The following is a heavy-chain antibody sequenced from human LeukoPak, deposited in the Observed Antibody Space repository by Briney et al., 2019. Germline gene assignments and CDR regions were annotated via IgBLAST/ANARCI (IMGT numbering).Heavy chain of an antibody. J-gene: IGHJ4*02. CDR2: ISCRGIDT. CDR1: GFTFGSYA. Sequence: GGSVRLSCAASGFTFGSYAMSWVRQAPGQGLEWVSSISCRGIDTYYADSVKGRFTLSRDNSKTTLYLQMNSLRAEDTAVYYCAKDRGLWFGELFREEGYFDYWGQGTLVTVPS. CDR3: AKDRGLWFGELFREEGYFDY. V-gene: IGHV3-23*01. D-gene: IGHD3-10*01.